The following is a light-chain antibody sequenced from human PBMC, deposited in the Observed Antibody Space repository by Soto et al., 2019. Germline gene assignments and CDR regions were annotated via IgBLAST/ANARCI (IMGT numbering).Light chain of an antibody. CDR1: ENVRTF. Sequence: EVVLTQSPATLSLSQGERATLSCRASENVRTFVDWYQQKPGQAPRLLIYGASNRATGIPARFSGSGSGTDFTLTISNLEPEDFAVYYGQQHSHWPPWTFGQGTRVEIQ. CDR2: GAS. V-gene: IGKV3-11*01. CDR3: QQHSHWPPWT. J-gene: IGKJ1*01.